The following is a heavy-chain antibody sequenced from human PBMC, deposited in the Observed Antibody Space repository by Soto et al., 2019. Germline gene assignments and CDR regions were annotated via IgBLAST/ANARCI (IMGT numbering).Heavy chain of an antibody. Sequence: QVRLVQSGAEVKKPGSSVKVSCKASGGTFSSYTFTWVRQAPGQGLEWMGGIIPMFGIVNYAQKFQGRVTITADESTSLAYMALTSLSSEDTAIYYCARHYDMLTAYSIWGQGTMVTVSS. CDR3: ARHYDMLTAYSI. CDR1: GGTFSSYT. CDR2: IIPMFGIV. D-gene: IGHD3-9*01. V-gene: IGHV1-69*01. J-gene: IGHJ3*02.